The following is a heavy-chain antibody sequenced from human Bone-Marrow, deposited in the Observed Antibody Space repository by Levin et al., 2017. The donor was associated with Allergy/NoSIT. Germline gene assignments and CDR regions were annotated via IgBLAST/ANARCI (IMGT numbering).Heavy chain of an antibody. CDR2: ISWNSGSI. CDR3: ANLGTVTRRGGRPVYYGMDV. V-gene: IGHV3-9*01. D-gene: IGHD4-11*01. Sequence: PGGSLRLSCAASGFTFDDYAMHWVRQAPGKGLEWVSGISWNSGSIGYADSVKGRFTISRDNAKNSLYLQMNSLRAEDTALYYCANLGTVTRRGGRPVYYGMDVWGQGTTVTVSS. CDR1: GFTFDDYA. J-gene: IGHJ6*02.